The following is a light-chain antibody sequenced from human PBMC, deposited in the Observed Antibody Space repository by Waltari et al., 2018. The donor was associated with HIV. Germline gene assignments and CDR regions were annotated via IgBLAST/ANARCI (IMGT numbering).Light chain of an antibody. CDR3: ATWDDSLSGPV. V-gene: IGLV1-47*01. CDR2: RSN. CDR1: SSNIGSNY. J-gene: IGLJ3*02. Sequence: QSVLTQPPSASGTPGQRVAISCSGSSSNIGSNYVYWYQQLPGTAPKVLMDRSNRRPSGVPARFAGSRAGTSASLAISALRSEDEADYYCATWDDSLSGPVFGGGTKLTVL.